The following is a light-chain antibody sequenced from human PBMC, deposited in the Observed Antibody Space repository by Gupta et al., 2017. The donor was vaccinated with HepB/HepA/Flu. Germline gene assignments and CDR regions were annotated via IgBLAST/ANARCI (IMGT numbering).Light chain of an antibody. CDR1: STNIGAGYD. J-gene: IGLJ1*01. Sequence: QSVLTQPPSVSGAPGPRVTISCTGGSTNIGAGYDVHWYQQLPGTAPKLLIYDNSNRPSGVPDRFSGSKSGTSASLAITGLQAEDEADYYCQSYDSSLSVFVFGTGTKVTVL. CDR3: QSYDSSLSVFV. V-gene: IGLV1-40*01. CDR2: DNS.